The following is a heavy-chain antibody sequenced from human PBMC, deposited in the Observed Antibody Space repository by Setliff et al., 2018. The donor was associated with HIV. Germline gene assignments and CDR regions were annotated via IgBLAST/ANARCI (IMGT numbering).Heavy chain of an antibody. D-gene: IGHD1-26*01. CDR1: GASITSGIYY. CDR2: VYFSGST. CDR3: ARGFGSLDP. Sequence: SETLSLTCSVSGASITSGIYYWAWIRQPAGKGLEFIGRVYFSGSTNYNPSLNSRVTISLDTSKNRFSLNLRSVTAADTAAYYCARGFGSLDPWGKGTLVTVSS. V-gene: IGHV4-61*02. J-gene: IGHJ5*02.